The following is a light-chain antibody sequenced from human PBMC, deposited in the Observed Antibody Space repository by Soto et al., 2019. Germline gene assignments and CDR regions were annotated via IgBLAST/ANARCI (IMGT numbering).Light chain of an antibody. CDR1: SSDVGGYNY. CDR2: EVN. CDR3: SSYAGSNNFV. V-gene: IGLV2-8*01. Sequence: QSALTQPPSASGSPGQSVTISRTGTSSDVGGYNYVSWYQQHPGKAPKLMIFEVNKRPSGVPDRFSVSKSGNTASLTVSGLQAEDEADYYCSSYAGSNNFVFGTGTKLTVL. J-gene: IGLJ1*01.